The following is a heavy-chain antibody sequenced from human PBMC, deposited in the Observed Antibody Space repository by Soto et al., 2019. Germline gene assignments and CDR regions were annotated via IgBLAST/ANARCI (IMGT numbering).Heavy chain of an antibody. CDR3: ARGEDCGGDCYPREAFDI. CDR2: IIPIFGTA. Sequence: ASVKVSCKASGGTFSSYAISWVRQAPGQGLEWMGGIIPIFGTANYAQKFQGRVTITADESTSTAYMELSSLRSEDTAVYYCARGEDCGGDCYPREAFDIWGQGTMVTVSS. V-gene: IGHV1-69*13. CDR1: GGTFSSYA. D-gene: IGHD2-21*02. J-gene: IGHJ3*02.